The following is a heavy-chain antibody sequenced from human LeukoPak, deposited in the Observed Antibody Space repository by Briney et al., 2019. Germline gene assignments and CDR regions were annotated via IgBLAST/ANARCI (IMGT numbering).Heavy chain of an antibody. CDR2: IKEDGSSK. CDR3: GREIPGGTTSLDC. V-gene: IGHV3-7*01. CDR1: GFTFSNYW. D-gene: IGHD1-26*01. J-gene: IGHJ4*02. Sequence: GRSLRLSCAASGFTFSNYWMSGIRQAPGRGLEGVANIKEDGSSKTYVDSVQGLFTISRDNDKKELYLQMNSLRAEDTAVYYCGREIPGGTTSLDCWGQGTLVTVSS.